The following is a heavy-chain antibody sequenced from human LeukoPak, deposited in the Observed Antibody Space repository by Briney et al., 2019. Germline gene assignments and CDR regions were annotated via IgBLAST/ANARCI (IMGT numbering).Heavy chain of an antibody. J-gene: IGHJ4*02. CDR1: GGSFSGYY. CDR3: AVSSGYQLGLDY. CDR2: INHSGST. V-gene: IGHV4-34*01. Sequence: SETLSLTCAVYGGSFSGYYWSWIRQPPGKGLEWIGEINHSGSTNYNPSLKSRVTISVDTSKNQFSLKLSSVTAADTAVYYCAVSSGYQLGLDYWGQGTLVTVSS. D-gene: IGHD3-22*01.